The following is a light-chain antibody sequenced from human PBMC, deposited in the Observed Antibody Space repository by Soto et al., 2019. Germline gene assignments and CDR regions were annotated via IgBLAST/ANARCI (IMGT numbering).Light chain of an antibody. CDR1: QSVSSN. CDR3: QQYNNWPPWT. J-gene: IGKJ1*01. CDR2: GAS. Sequence: EIVMTQSPATLSVSPGERATLSCRASQSVSSNLAWYQQKPGQAPRLLIYGASTRATGIPVRSSGIVSGTEFTLTISCLHSEDFGVYYCQQYNNWPPWTFGQGTKVDI. V-gene: IGKV3-15*01.